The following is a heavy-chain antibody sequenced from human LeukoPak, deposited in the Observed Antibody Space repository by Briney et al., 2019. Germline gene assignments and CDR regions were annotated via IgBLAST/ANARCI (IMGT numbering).Heavy chain of an antibody. J-gene: IGHJ4*02. CDR2: IYYSGST. CDR1: GGSISSGGYY. V-gene: IGHV4-31*03. CDR3: ARMVYYYDSSGSRTYYFDY. Sequence: SQTLSLTCTVSGGSISSGGYYWSWIRQHPGKGLEWIGYIYYSGSTYYNPSLKSRVTISVDTSKNQFSLKLSSVTAADTAVYYCARMVYYYDSSGSRTYYFDYWGQGTLVTVSS. D-gene: IGHD3-22*01.